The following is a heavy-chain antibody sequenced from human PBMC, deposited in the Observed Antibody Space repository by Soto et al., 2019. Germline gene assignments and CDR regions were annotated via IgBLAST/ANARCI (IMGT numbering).Heavy chain of an antibody. CDR1: GFTFSSYG. CDR2: ISYDGSNK. V-gene: IGHV3-30*18. D-gene: IGHD6-13*01. CDR3: AKEYDSSSLSPDFDY. Sequence: QVQLVESGGGVVQPGRSLRLSCAASGFTFSSYGMHWVRQAPGKGLEWVAVISYDGSNKYYADSVKGRFTISRDNSKNTLYLQMNSLRAEDTAVYYCAKEYDSSSLSPDFDYWGQGTLVTVYS. J-gene: IGHJ4*02.